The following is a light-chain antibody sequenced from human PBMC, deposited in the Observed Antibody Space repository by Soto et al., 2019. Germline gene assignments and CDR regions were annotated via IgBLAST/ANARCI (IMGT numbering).Light chain of an antibody. CDR3: QQYGSSPPIT. J-gene: IGKJ5*01. CDR2: GAS. V-gene: IGKV3-20*01. Sequence: ENVLTQSPCTLSLSPGERATLXXRASQSVSSSYLAWYQQKPGQAPRLXXYGASSRATGIPDRFSGSGSGTDFTLTISRLEPEDFAVYYCQQYGSSPPITFGQGTRLEIK. CDR1: QSVSSSY.